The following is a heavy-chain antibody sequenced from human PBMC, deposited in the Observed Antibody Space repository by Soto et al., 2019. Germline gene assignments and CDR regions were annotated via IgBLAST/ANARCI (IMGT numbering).Heavy chain of an antibody. V-gene: IGHV2-5*01. CDR3: AHRPRYSSSWYLNWFDP. J-gene: IGHJ5*02. Sequence: SGPTLVNPTQTLTLTCTFSGFSLSTSGVGVGWIRQPPGKALEWLALIYWNDDKRYSPSLKSRLTITKDTSKNQVVLTMTNMDPVDTATYYCAHRPRYSSSWYLNWFDPWGQGTLVTVSS. CDR2: IYWNDDK. CDR1: GFSLSTSGVG. D-gene: IGHD6-13*01.